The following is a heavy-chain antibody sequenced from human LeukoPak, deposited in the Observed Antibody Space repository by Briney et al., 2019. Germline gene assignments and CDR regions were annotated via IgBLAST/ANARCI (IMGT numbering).Heavy chain of an antibody. Sequence: PSETLSLTCTVSGASITSYYWSWIRQPPGKGLEWIGYIYYNGGTKYNPSLKSRVTISVDTSNNQFSLKLNSVTTADTAMYYCASNGAGFWSDSYSERGWFDPWGQGTQVTVSS. CDR1: GASITSYY. V-gene: IGHV4-59*01. CDR3: ASNGAGFWSDSYSERGWFDP. CDR2: IYYNGGT. D-gene: IGHD3-3*01. J-gene: IGHJ5*02.